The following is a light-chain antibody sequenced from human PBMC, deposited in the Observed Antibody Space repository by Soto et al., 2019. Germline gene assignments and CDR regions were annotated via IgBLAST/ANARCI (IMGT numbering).Light chain of an antibody. CDR2: AAS. Sequence: MMMTQSRATLSLSPGERFTLSWMTSHSVNSHVAWDQQKPGQSPRLLLYAASTRATGIQVRFSGSGFGTEFTLTISSLQSEDFAVYYCQQYKNSPLFGKGKRLEIK. J-gene: IGKJ5*01. CDR1: HSVNSH. V-gene: IGKV3-15*01. CDR3: QQYKNSPL.